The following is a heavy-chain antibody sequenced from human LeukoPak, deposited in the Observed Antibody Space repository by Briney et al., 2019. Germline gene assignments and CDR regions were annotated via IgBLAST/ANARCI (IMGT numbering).Heavy chain of an antibody. CDR3: ARDKTWGTERGDSFYI. D-gene: IGHD3-16*01. V-gene: IGHV1-18*01. J-gene: IGHJ3*02. CDR2: ISAYNGNT. Sequence: ASVKVSCKASGYTFTTYGIRWVRQAPGQGLEWMGWISAYNGNTNYAQKFQGRVTLTTDTSTSTGYMELRSLRSDDTAVYYCARDKTWGTERGDSFYIWGLGTMVTVSS. CDR1: GYTFTTYG.